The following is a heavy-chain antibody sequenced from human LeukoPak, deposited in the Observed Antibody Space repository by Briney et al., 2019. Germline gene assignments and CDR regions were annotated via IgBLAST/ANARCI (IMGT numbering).Heavy chain of an antibody. CDR1: GFTFSSYC. CDR2: ISGSGGST. V-gene: IGHV3-23*01. D-gene: IGHD1-26*01. Sequence: PGGSLRLSCAASGFTFSSYCMSWVRQAPGKGLEWVAAISGSGGSTYYADSVKGRFTISRDNAKNSLYLQMNSLRAEDRAVYYCAKPPYSGSYFQRGDYFDYRGQGTLVTVSS. CDR3: AKPPYSGSYFQRGDYFDY. J-gene: IGHJ4*02.